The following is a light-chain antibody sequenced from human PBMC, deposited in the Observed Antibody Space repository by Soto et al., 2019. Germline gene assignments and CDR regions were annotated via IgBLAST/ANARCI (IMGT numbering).Light chain of an antibody. CDR1: QSISSY. J-gene: IGKJ2*01. CDR3: QQSYSTPRT. V-gene: IGKV1-39*01. Sequence: DIQMTQSPSSLSASVGDRVTITCRARQSISSYLNWYQQKPGKAPKLLIYAASSLQSGVPSRFSGSGSGTDCTLTISSLQPEDFATYYCQQSYSTPRTFGQGTKLEIK. CDR2: AAS.